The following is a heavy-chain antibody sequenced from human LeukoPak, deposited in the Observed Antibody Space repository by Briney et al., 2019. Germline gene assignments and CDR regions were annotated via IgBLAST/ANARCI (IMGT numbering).Heavy chain of an antibody. J-gene: IGHJ3*02. D-gene: IGHD2-15*01. V-gene: IGHV3-7*01. CDR3: ARHRSGGSQDDAFDI. CDR2: IKEGGSEK. Sequence: PGGSLRLSCAASGFTVSSNYMSWVRQAPGKGLEWVADIKEGGSEKYYVDSVKGRFTISRQNAKSSLFLQMNSLRAEDTAVYYCARHRSGGSQDDAFDIWGQGTMVTVSS. CDR1: GFTVSSNY.